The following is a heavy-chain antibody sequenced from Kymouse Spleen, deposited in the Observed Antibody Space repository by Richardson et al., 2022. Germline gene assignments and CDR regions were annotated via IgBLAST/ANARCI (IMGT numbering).Heavy chain of an antibody. V-gene: IGHV4-34*01. CDR3: ARGPTYYYGSGSSLFDY. D-gene: IGHD3-10*01. CDR2: INHSGST. CDR1: GGSFSGYY. Sequence: QVQLQQWGAGLLKPSETLSLTCAVYGGSFSGYYWSWIRQPPGKGLEWIGEINHSGSTNYNPSLKSRVTISVDTSKNQFSLKLSSVTAADTAVYYCARGPTYYYGSGSSLFDYWGQGTLVTVSS. J-gene: IGHJ4*02.